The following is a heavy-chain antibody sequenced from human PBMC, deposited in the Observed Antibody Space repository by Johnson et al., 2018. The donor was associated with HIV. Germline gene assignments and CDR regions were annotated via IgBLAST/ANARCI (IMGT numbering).Heavy chain of an antibody. Sequence: VQLVESGGGLVQPGGSLRLSCAASGFTFNTYWMTWVRQVPGKGLEWVANIKEVGSEKYYVDAVKGRLIISRDNVNNSVYLQMNSLRGEDTAVYYCARELNSGNYDPWFERWESGAFDVWGQGTLVTVSS. D-gene: IGHD1-26*01. CDR1: GFTFNTYW. J-gene: IGHJ3*01. CDR2: IKEVGSEK. V-gene: IGHV3-7*05. CDR3: ARELNSGNYDPWFERWESGAFDV.